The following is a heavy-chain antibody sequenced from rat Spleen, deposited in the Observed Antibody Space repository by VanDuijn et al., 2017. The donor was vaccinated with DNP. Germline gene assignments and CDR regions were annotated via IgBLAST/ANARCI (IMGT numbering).Heavy chain of an antibody. CDR1: GFTFSNYD. CDR3: ARREGQLFDY. D-gene: IGHD1-10*01. V-gene: IGHV5-7*01. J-gene: IGHJ2*01. Sequence: EVQLVESGGGLVQPGRSLKLSCAASGFTFSNYDMAWVRQAPKKGLEWVATISYDGGRTYYRDSVKGRFTISRDNAKSTLYLQMNSLRSEDTATYYCARREGQLFDYWGQGVMVTVSS. CDR2: ISYDGGRT.